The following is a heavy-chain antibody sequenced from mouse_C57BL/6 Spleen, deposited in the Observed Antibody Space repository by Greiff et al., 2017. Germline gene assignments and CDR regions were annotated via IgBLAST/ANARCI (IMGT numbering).Heavy chain of an antibody. V-gene: IGHV1-69*01. CDR2: IDPSDSYT. J-gene: IGHJ3*01. Sequence: QVQLQQPGAELVMPGASVKLSCKASGYTFTSYWMHWVKQRPGQGLEWIGEIDPSDSYTNYNQKFKGKSTLTVDKSSSTAYMQLSSLTSEDSAVDYCARQGSNYGGAYWGQGTLVTVSA. CDR1: GYTFTSYW. D-gene: IGHD2-5*01. CDR3: ARQGSNYGGAY.